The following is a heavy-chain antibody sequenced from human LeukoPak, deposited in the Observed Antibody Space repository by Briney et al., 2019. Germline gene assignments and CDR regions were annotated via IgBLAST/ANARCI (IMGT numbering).Heavy chain of an antibody. D-gene: IGHD1-26*01. V-gene: IGHV3-30-3*01. J-gene: IGHJ4*02. CDR2: ISYDGSNK. CDR1: GFTFSSYA. Sequence: GGSLRLSCAASGFTFSSYAMHWVRQAPGKALEWVAVISYDGSNKYYADSVKGRFTISRDNSKNTLYLQMNSLGAEDTALYYCARDPADHSGSHSLEGYWGQGTQVTVSS. CDR3: ARDPADHSGSHSLEGY.